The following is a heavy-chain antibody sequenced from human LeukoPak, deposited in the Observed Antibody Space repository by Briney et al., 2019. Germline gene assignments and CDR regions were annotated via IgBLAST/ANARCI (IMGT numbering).Heavy chain of an antibody. CDR1: GFTFSSYG. CDR2: ISYDGSNK. D-gene: IGHD5-24*01. V-gene: IGHV3-30*03. Sequence: GGSLRLSCAASGFTFSSYGMHWVRQAPGKGLEWVAVISYDGSNKYYADSVKGRFTISRDNSKNTLYLQMNSLRAEDTAVYYCAGQRRDGYHHDAFDIWGQGTMVTVSS. J-gene: IGHJ3*02. CDR3: AGQRRDGYHHDAFDI.